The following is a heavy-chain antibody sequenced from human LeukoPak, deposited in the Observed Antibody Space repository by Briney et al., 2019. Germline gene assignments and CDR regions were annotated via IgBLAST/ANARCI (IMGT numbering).Heavy chain of an antibody. Sequence: PGGSLRLSCATYGFTFSNYWMSWVRQAPGKGLEWVANMKEDGSEINYVDSVKGRFTISRDNAQDSLYLQMNSLRAEDTAVYYCVRDRGYSNFDYWGQGTLVTVSS. D-gene: IGHD4-11*01. J-gene: IGHJ4*02. V-gene: IGHV3-7*03. CDR1: GFTFSNYW. CDR2: MKEDGSEI. CDR3: VRDRGYSNFDY.